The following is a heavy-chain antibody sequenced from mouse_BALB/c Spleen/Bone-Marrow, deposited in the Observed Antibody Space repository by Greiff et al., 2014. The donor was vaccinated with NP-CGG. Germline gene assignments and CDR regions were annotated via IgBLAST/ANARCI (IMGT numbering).Heavy chain of an antibody. V-gene: IGHV2-4*02. D-gene: IGHD1-1*01. J-gene: IGHJ1*01. CDR3: ARTNCYGWYFDV. CDR2: IWSGGST. Sequence: QVQLKQSGPGLVQPSQSLSITCTVSGFSLTSYGVHWVRQPPGKGLEWLGEIWSGGSTEYNAAFISRLSISKDNSKSQVFFKMNSLQADDTAIYYCARTNCYGWYFDVWGAGTTVTVSS. CDR1: GFSLTSYG.